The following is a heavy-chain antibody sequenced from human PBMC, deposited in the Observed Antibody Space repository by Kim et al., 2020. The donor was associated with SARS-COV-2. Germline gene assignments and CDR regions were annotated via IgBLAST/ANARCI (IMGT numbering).Heavy chain of an antibody. Sequence: GTTYYNPSLKSRVTISVDTSKNQFSLKVSSVTAADTALYFCAKTDAGTTVYWGQGALVTVSS. CDR3: AKTDAGTTVY. D-gene: IGHD1-7*01. CDR2: GTT. J-gene: IGHJ4*02. V-gene: IGHV4-39*01.